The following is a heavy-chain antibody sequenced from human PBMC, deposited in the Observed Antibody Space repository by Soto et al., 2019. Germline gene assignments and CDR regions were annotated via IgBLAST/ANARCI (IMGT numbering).Heavy chain of an antibody. Sequence: EVQLVESGGGLVQPGRSLRLACAASGLSLDDYAMHWVRQAPGKGLEWVSGISWNSGNIGYADSVKGRFTISRDNAKNSLHLQMNSLRAEDTALYYCAKLEGAFDIWGQGTMVTVSS. CDR1: GLSLDDYA. CDR3: AKLEGAFDI. J-gene: IGHJ3*02. CDR2: ISWNSGNI. V-gene: IGHV3-9*01.